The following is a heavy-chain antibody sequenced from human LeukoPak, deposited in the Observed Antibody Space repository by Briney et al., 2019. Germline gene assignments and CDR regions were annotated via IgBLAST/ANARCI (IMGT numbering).Heavy chain of an antibody. D-gene: IGHD6-19*01. V-gene: IGHV3-23*01. CDR3: AKEVPGPGWYTVDY. CDR2: ISSVSRT. Sequence: HPGGSLRLSCAASGFTFSTFALSWFRQAPGKGLEWVSAISSVSRTYYAGSVKGRFAISRDNSENTLFLHMNSLRSEDTAIYYCAKEVPGPGWYTVDYWGQGTLVTVSS. CDR1: GFTFSTFA. J-gene: IGHJ4*02.